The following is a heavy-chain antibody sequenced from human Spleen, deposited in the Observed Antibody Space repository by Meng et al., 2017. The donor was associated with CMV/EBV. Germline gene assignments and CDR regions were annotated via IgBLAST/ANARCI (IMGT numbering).Heavy chain of an antibody. CDR2: FIPILNTA. Sequence: SVKVSCKASENTFSNYGLTWVRQAPGQGLEWMGSFIPILNTAEYARKFQGRVTITADESTSTAYMELSSLRSEDTAVYYCARATRYISSWYLSAFDIWGQGTMVTVSS. D-gene: IGHD6-13*01. V-gene: IGHV1-69*11. CDR3: ARATRYISSWYLSAFDI. J-gene: IGHJ3*02. CDR1: ENTFSNYG.